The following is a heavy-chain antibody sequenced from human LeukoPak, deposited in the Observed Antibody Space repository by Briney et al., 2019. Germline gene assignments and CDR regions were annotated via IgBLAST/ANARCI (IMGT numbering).Heavy chain of an antibody. CDR1: GFTFSSYA. Sequence: GGSLRLSCAASGFTFSSYAMSWVRQAPGKGLEWVSAISGSGGSTYYADSVKGRFTISRDNSKNTLSLQMNSLRAEDTALYFCAKDLTAVAGTSVRFGMDVWGQGTTVTV. CDR3: AKDLTAVAGTSVRFGMDV. V-gene: IGHV3-23*01. D-gene: IGHD6-19*01. J-gene: IGHJ6*02. CDR2: ISGSGGST.